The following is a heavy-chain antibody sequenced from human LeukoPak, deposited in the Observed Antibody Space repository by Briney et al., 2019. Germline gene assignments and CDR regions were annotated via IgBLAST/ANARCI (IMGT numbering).Heavy chain of an antibody. CDR2: INHSGST. D-gene: IGHD6-19*01. CDR3: ARGRPWYSSGWYQIGGSEYFQH. J-gene: IGHJ1*01. CDR1: GGSFSGYY. Sequence: SETLSLTCAVYGGSFSGYYWSWIRQPPGKGLEWIGEINHSGSTNYNPSLKSRVTISVDTSKNQFSLKLSSVTAADTAVYYCARGRPWYSSGWYQIGGSEYFQHWGQGILVTVSS. V-gene: IGHV4-34*01.